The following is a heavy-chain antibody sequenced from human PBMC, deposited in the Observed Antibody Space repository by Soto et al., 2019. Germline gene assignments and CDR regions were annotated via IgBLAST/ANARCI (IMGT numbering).Heavy chain of an antibody. CDR3: ARVGLDETGNYYYYGMDV. D-gene: IGHD1-1*01. CDR2: ISSSSSTI. V-gene: IGHV3-48*02. J-gene: IGHJ6*02. CDR1: GFTFSSYS. Sequence: GGSLRLSCAASGFTFSSYSMNWVRQAPGKGLEWVSYISSSSSTIYYADSVKGRFTISRDNAKNSLYLQMNSLRDEDTAVYYCARVGLDETGNYYYYGMDVWGQGTTGTVAS.